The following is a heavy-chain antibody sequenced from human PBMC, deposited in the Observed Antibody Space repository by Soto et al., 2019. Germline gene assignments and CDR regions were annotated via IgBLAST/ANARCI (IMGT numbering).Heavy chain of an antibody. J-gene: IGHJ4*02. D-gene: IGHD6-6*01. CDR1: GGSFSGYY. Sequence: PSETLSLTCAVYGGSFSGYYWSWIRQPPGKGLEWIGEINHSGSTNYNPSLKSRVTISVDTSKNQFSLKLSSVTAADTAVYYCARGRDSSSPRMWGQGTLVNVSS. CDR3: ARGRDSSSPRM. CDR2: INHSGST. V-gene: IGHV4-34*01.